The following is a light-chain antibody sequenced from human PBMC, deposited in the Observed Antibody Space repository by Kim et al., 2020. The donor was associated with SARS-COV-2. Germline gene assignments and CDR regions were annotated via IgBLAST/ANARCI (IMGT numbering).Light chain of an antibody. CDR1: AGAVTTTFY. V-gene: IGLV7-43*01. Sequence: PGGTVTLTGASSAGAVTTTFYSSWFQQKPGQAPRPLIFGTTNKHSWTPARFSGSLLGGKAALTLSGVQAEDEADYYCLLFFGGSYVFGSGTKVTVL. J-gene: IGLJ1*01. CDR2: GTT. CDR3: LLFFGGSYV.